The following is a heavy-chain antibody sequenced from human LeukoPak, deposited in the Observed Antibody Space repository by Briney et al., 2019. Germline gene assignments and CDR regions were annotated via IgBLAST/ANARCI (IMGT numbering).Heavy chain of an antibody. CDR1: GFTFKSYA. CDR3: AREGYYGSGSPPSLYFDY. CDR2: TSSDLNVK. Sequence: GGSLRLSCSASGFTFKSYAMHWVRQAPGKGLEWVAVTSSDLNVKLYAGSVKGRFTISRDNSRSTLYLQMNSLRPEDTAIYYCAREGYYGSGSPPSLYFDYWGQGTLVTVSS. D-gene: IGHD3-10*01. V-gene: IGHV3-30-3*01. J-gene: IGHJ4*02.